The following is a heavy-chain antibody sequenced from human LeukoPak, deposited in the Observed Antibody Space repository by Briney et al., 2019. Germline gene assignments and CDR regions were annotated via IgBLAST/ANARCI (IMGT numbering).Heavy chain of an antibody. Sequence: GGSLRLSCAASGFTFSSYWMHWVRQAPGKGLVWVSRIESDGSTTSYADSVKGRFTISRDNAKNSLYLQMNSLRAEDTALYYCKGYCSSSSCYSDMDVWGQGTTVTVSS. V-gene: IGHV3-74*01. J-gene: IGHJ6*02. CDR3: KGYCSSSSCYSDMDV. CDR2: IESDGSTT. CDR1: GFTFSSYW. D-gene: IGHD2-2*02.